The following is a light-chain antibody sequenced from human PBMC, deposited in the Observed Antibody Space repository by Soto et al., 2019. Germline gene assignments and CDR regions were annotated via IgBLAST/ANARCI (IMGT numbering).Light chain of an antibody. J-gene: IGKJ5*01. Sequence: EIVLTRSPVTRSLSPVEGAAVSCMASQGVSSNLAWYQQKPGQAPRLFIYGASIRAIGIPPRFSGSGSGTEFTLTISSLQSEDFAVYYCQQYNNWPPITFGQGTRLEIK. CDR2: GAS. CDR3: QQYNNWPPIT. CDR1: QGVSSN. V-gene: IGKV3-15*01.